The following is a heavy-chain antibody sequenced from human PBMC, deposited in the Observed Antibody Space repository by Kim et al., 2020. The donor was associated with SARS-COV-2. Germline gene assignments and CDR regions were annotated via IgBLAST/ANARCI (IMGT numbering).Heavy chain of an antibody. Sequence: ASVKVSCKASGYTFTSYAMNWVRQAPGQGLEWMGWINTNTGNPTYAQGFTGRFVFSLDTSVSTAYLQISSLKAEDTAVYYCAREAVWGSYRYPNWFDPWGQGTLVTVSS. CDR2: INTNTGNP. V-gene: IGHV7-4-1*02. CDR3: AREAVWGSYRYPNWFDP. D-gene: IGHD3-16*02. CDR1: GYTFTSYA. J-gene: IGHJ5*02.